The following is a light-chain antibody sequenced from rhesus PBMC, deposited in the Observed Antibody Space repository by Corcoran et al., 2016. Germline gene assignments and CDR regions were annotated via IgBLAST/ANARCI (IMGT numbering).Light chain of an antibody. J-gene: IGKJ2*01. Sequence: DIQMTQSPSSLSASVGDTVTITCRASQDISNWLAWYQQKPGKAPKLLIYKASSLQSGVPSRFSGSGSVTDFTLTITSLQSEDFATYYCQQYASRPYNFGQGTKLEIQ. V-gene: IGKV1-22*01. CDR1: QDISNW. CDR2: KAS. CDR3: QQYASRPYN.